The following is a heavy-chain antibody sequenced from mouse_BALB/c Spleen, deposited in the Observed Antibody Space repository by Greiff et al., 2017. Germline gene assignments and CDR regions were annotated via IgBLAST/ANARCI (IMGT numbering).Heavy chain of an antibody. D-gene: IGHD2-1*01. J-gene: IGHJ2*01. CDR1: GYTFTNYW. CDR2: IYPGGGYT. V-gene: IGHV1-63*02. CDR3: AREGVYGNYDFDY. Sequence: QVQLQQSGAELVRPGTSVKISCKASGYTFTNYWLGWVKQRPGHGLEWIGDIYPGGGYTNYNEKFKGKATLTADTSSSTAYMQLSSLTSEDSAVYFCAREGVYGNYDFDYWGQGTTLTVSS.